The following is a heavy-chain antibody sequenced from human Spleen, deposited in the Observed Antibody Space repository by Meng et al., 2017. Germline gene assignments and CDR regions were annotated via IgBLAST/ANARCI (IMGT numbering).Heavy chain of an antibody. D-gene: IGHD6-13*01. CDR2: LSGPGTYT. V-gene: IGHV3-23*01. J-gene: IGHJ4*02. CDR1: GFPFSNKA. Sequence: VQLMESGGGVVQPGRSRRRSCAASGFPFSNKAMSWVRQAPGKGLEWVSALSGPGTYTKYEDPVKGRFTISRDNSKNTLYLQMNSLRADDTAVYYCAKAKISAAGSYDYWGQGTLVTVSS. CDR3: AKAKISAAGSYDY.